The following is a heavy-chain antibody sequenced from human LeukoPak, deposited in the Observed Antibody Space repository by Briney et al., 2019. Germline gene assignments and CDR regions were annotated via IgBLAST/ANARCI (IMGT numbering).Heavy chain of an antibody. Sequence: GGSLRLSCAASGFTFDDYAMHWVRQAPGKGLEWVSGINWNSDRIVYADSVKGRFTISRDNAKNSLYLQMNSLRAEDTALYYCAKDSSSSPYYGMDVWGQGTTVTVSS. CDR3: AKDSSSSPYYGMDV. CDR1: GFTFDDYA. D-gene: IGHD6-6*01. CDR2: INWNSDRI. J-gene: IGHJ6*02. V-gene: IGHV3-9*01.